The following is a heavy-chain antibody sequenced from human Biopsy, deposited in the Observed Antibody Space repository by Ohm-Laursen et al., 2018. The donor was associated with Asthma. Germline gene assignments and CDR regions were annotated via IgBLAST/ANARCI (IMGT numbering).Heavy chain of an antibody. CDR3: ARTHERWTSIQDDALDI. CDR2: ISYDGGNK. V-gene: IGHV3-30*03. CDR1: GFTFSIYD. Sequence: SLRLSCAASGFTFSIYDIHWVRQAPGKGLEWVAIISYDGGNKFYGDSVKGRFTLSRDNSRNTLYLQMNSLRVEDTAIYYCARTHERWTSIQDDALDIWGQGTMVSVSS. J-gene: IGHJ3*02. D-gene: IGHD4-23*01.